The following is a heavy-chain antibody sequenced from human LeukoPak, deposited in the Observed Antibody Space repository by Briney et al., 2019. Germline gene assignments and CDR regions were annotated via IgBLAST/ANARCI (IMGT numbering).Heavy chain of an antibody. J-gene: IGHJ3*02. V-gene: IGHV1-8*01. CDR2: MNPNSANT. CDR3: ERLVRGTTGIGGYDI. Sequence: SMKLSCKASGYTSTSYDINWVRQVTGQGLEWMGWMNPNSANTGYAHRLQGRVTMTRNTAISTVYMDLRRLTTADTDVYSCERLVRGTTGIGGYDIWGQGTMLTVSS. CDR1: GYTSTSYD. D-gene: IGHD1-7*01.